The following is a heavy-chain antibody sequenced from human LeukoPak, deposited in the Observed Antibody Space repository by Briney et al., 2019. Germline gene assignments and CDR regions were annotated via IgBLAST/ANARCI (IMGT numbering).Heavy chain of an antibody. CDR2: IYSGGST. CDR3: ATEAAGVDY. D-gene: IGHD6-13*01. V-gene: IGHV3-53*01. J-gene: IGHJ4*02. Sequence: GGSLTLSCAASGFTVSSNYMSWVRQAPGKGLEWVSVIYSGGSTYYSDSVKGRFTISRDNSKNTLYLQMNSLRAEDTAVYYCATEAAGVDYWGQGTLVTVSS. CDR1: GFTVSSNY.